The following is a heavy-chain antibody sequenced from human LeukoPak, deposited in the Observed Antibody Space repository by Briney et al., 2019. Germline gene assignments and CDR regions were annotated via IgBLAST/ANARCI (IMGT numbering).Heavy chain of an antibody. Sequence: GASVKVSCKASGYTFTRYGFSWVRQAPGQGLEWMGWISAYNGDTNYAQKVKGRVTMTTDTSTTTAYMELRSLRSDDTAVYYCARDQGNGYLGDYWGEASLVTVCS. CDR3: ARDQGNGYLGDY. CDR2: ISAYNGDT. CDR1: GYTFTRYG. J-gene: IGHJ4*02. D-gene: IGHD3-22*01. V-gene: IGHV1-18*01.